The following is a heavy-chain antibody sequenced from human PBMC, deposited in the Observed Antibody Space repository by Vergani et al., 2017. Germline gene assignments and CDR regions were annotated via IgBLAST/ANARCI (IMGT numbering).Heavy chain of an antibody. CDR2: ISYDGTEK. J-gene: IGHJ4*02. V-gene: IGHV3-30-3*01. CDR1: GFSFGNYA. Sequence: QVKLEESGGGVVQPGRSLRLSCAASGFSFGNYAMHWVRPAPGKGLEWVGVISYDGTEKKYADSVNGRFTISRDNSKRMMSLQMNSLRVEDTAVYYGVRGGKGIIMVVPYTHLGGRGTEVSVS. D-gene: IGHD2-8*01. CDR3: VRGGKGIIMVVPYTHL.